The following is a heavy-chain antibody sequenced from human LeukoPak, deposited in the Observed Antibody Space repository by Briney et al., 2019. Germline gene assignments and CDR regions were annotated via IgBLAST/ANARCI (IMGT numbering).Heavy chain of an antibody. D-gene: IGHD1-26*01. CDR1: GGSFSGYY. CDR2: MYISGST. J-gene: IGHJ4*02. V-gene: IGHV4-4*07. CDR3: ARDYLVGAPLDS. Sequence: SETLSLTCAVYGGSFSGYYWSWIRQPAGKGLEWIGRMYISGSTNYNPSLKSRVTISIDKSKNQFSLKLRSVTAADTAVYYCARDYLVGAPLDSWGQGTLVTVSS.